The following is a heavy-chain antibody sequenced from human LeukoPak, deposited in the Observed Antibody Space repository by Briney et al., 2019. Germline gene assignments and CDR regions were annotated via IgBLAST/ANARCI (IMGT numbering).Heavy chain of an antibody. V-gene: IGHV4-4*07. CDR3: ARQIASAGTAGYDF. CDR1: GGSISSYY. Sequence: SETLSLTCTVSGGSISSYYWSWIRQPAGKGLEWIGRIYSTGSTNYNPSIKSRVTMSVDTSKNQFSLRLRSVSAADTAVYYCARQIASAGTAGYDFWGQGALVTVSS. CDR2: IYSTGST. D-gene: IGHD6-13*01. J-gene: IGHJ4*02.